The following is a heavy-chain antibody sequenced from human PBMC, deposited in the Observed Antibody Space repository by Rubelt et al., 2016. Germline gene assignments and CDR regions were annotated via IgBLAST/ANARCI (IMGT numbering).Heavy chain of an antibody. V-gene: IGHV1-18*01. J-gene: IGHJ4*02. Sequence: QVQLVQSGAEVKKPGASVKVSCKASGYTFTRYGIRWVRQAPGPGLEWMGWIRAYNGNTNYAQKLPPKVTMTTDTSTRTAYMGLRSLRSDDTAVYYGARGGMYSPDYWGQGTLVTVSS. CDR2: IRAYNGNT. CDR3: ARGGMYSPDY. D-gene: IGHD2-8*01. CDR1: GYTFTRYG.